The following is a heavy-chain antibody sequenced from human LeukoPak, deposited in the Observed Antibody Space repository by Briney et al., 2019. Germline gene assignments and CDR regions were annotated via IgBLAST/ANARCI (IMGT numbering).Heavy chain of an antibody. D-gene: IGHD6-25*01. CDR3: ARAGRLPHPQYYFDS. V-gene: IGHV3-21*01. CDR2: IPSSSSSK. Sequence: GGSLRLSCVASGFTFNSYTMNWVRQAPGKGLEWVSSIPSSSSSKYYADSVKGRFTISRDNAKNSLYLQLNSLRAEDTAVYYCARAGRLPHPQYYFDSWGQGTLVTVSS. J-gene: IGHJ4*02. CDR1: GFTFNSYT.